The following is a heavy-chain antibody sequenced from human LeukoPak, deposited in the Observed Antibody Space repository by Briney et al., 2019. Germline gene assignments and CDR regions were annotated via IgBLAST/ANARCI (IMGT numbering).Heavy chain of an antibody. CDR2: VDGGGDGT. J-gene: IGHJ4*02. CDR3: AKQSAGSAAWYSLHYDF. D-gene: IGHD6-13*01. CDR1: GFTLSSYA. V-gene: IGHV3-23*01. Sequence: GGSLRLSCAASGFTLSSYAMTWVRQASGRGLEWVSSVDGGGDGTYYADSVKGRFTISRDNSKDTLYLQMNGLRAEDTAVYFCAKQSAGSAAWYSLHYDFWGQGTLVTVSS.